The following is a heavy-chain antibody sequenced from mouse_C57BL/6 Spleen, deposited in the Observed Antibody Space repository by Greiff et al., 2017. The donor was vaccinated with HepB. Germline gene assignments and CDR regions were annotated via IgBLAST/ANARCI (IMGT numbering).Heavy chain of an antibody. J-gene: IGHJ4*01. Sequence: QVQLQQPGAELVRPGSSVKLSCKASGYTFTSYWMDWVKQRPGQGLEWIGNIYPSDSETHYNQKFKDKATLTVDKSSSTAYMQLSSLTSEDSAVYYCARRPYSYAMDYWGQGTSVTVSS. V-gene: IGHV1-61*01. CDR3: ARRPYSYAMDY. CDR2: IYPSDSET. CDR1: GYTFTSYW.